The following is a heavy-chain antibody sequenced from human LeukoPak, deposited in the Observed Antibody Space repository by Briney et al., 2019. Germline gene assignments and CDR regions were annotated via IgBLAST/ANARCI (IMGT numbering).Heavy chain of an antibody. CDR2: ISAHNGDT. CDR1: GYTFTKYG. CDR3: ARDEGAYSDYVWGSFRPPGKHKGMDV. V-gene: IGHV1-18*01. J-gene: IGHJ6*02. Sequence: ASVKVSCKASGYTFTKYGVSWVRQAPGQGLEWMGWISAHNGDTRYAQKFQGRVTMTTDTSTDTAYMDLGSPRSDDTAVYYCARDEGAYSDYVWGSFRPPGKHKGMDVWGQGTTVTVSS. D-gene: IGHD3-16*02.